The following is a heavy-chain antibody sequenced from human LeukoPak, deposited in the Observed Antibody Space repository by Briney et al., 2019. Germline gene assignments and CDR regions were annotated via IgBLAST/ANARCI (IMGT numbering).Heavy chain of an antibody. Sequence: GGSLRLSCPASGFTFDDYGLSWVRQAPGKGLEWVSTINWNGGRTGYADSGKGRFTISRDHAKNSLYLQMNGLRAEDTALYYCARVSDISVAAYFDYWGQGTLVTVSS. J-gene: IGHJ4*02. D-gene: IGHD6-19*01. CDR2: INWNGGRT. CDR3: ARVSDISVAAYFDY. V-gene: IGHV3-20*04. CDR1: GFTFDDYG.